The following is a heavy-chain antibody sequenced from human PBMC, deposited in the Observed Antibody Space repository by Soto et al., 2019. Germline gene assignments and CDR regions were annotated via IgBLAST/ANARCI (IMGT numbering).Heavy chain of an antibody. V-gene: IGHV3-23*01. D-gene: IGHD3-22*01. CDR3: AKDGRYYYDSSGPSGYFDY. CDR2: ISGSGGST. J-gene: IGHJ4*02. CDR1: GFTFSSYA. Sequence: GGSLRLSCAASGFTFSSYAMSWVRQAPGKGLEWVSAISGSGGSTYYADSVKGRFTISRDNSKNTLYLQMNSLRAEDTAVYYCAKDGRYYYDSSGPSGYFDYWGQGTPVPVS.